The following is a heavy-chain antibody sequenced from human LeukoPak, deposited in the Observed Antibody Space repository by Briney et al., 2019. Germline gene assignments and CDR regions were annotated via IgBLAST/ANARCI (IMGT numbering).Heavy chain of an antibody. CDR2: FDPEDGET. D-gene: IGHD2-2*01. V-gene: IGHV1-24*01. J-gene: IGHJ4*02. Sequence: ASVKVSCKVSGYTLTELSMHWVRHAPGKGLEWMGGFDPEDGETMYAQKFQGRVTMTEDTSTDTAYMELSSLRSEDTAVYYCATFLRVVPAAPPNYWGQGTLVTVSS. CDR3: ATFLRVVPAAPPNY. CDR1: GYTLTELS.